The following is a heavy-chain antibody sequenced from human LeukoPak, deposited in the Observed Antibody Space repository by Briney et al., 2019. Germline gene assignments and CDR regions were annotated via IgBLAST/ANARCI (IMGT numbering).Heavy chain of an antibody. D-gene: IGHD2-21*02. Sequence: GGSLRLSCAASGFTFSSYAMSWVRQAPGKGLEWVSAISGSGGSTYYADSVKGRFTISRDNSKNTLYLQMNSLRAEDTAVYYCAKEETAYCGDDCYRSAFDIWGQGTMVTVSS. J-gene: IGHJ3*02. CDR1: GFTFSSYA. CDR3: AKEETAYCGDDCYRSAFDI. CDR2: ISGSGGST. V-gene: IGHV3-23*01.